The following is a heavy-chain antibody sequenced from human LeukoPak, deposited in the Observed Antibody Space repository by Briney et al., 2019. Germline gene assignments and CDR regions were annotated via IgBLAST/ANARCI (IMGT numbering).Heavy chain of an antibody. Sequence: GASVKVSCKASGYTFTGYYMHWVRQAPGQGLEWMGIIDPSGGSTTYSQKFQGRVTMTRDTSTSTVYMELSSLRSEDTAVYYCARSYYFGLDYWGQGTLVTVSS. CDR3: ARSYYFGLDY. CDR1: GYTFTGYY. D-gene: IGHD3-10*01. CDR2: IDPSGGST. J-gene: IGHJ4*02. V-gene: IGHV1-46*01.